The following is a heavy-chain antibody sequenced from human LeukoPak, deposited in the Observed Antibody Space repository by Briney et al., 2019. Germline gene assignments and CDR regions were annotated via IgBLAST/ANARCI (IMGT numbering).Heavy chain of an antibody. CDR1: GYTFTGYY. V-gene: IGHV1-2*02. J-gene: IGHJ6*02. D-gene: IGHD6-13*01. CDR3: ARADSSSWYVNHYYYYGMDV. Sequence: ASVKVSCKASGYTFTGYYMHWMRQAPGQGLEWMGWINPNSGGTNYAQRFQGRVTMTRDTSISTAYMELSRLRSDDTAVYYCARADSSSWYVNHYYYYGMDVWGQGTTVTVSS. CDR2: INPNSGGT.